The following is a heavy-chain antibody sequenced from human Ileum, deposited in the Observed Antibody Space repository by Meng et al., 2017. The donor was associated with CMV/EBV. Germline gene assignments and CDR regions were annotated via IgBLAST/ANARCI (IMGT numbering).Heavy chain of an antibody. CDR2: IYWDGDK. V-gene: IGHV2-5*06. Sequence: TLKESVTARVRPTQTLTMTSTFSACSRSTVGMAVAWIRQPPGKALEVLAVIYWDGDKHYRSSLKTRLTITKDTSKDQVLLTMTNMDPLDTATYYCAHLSARRTEKFDYWGQGVLVTVSS. D-gene: IGHD2-8*02. J-gene: IGHJ4*02. CDR3: AHLSARRTEKFDY. CDR1: ACSRSTVGMA.